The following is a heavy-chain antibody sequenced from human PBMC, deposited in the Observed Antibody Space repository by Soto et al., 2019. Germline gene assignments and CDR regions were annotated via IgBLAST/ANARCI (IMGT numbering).Heavy chain of an antibody. CDR2: INPKSRGT. J-gene: IGHJ5*02. CDR1: GYTFTDYF. V-gene: IGHV1-2*02. Sequence: ASVKVSCKASGYTFTDYFIHWVRQAPGQGFEWMGWINPKSRGTTYAQKFQGRVTMTRDTSNSTAYMELRGLRSDDTAIYYCARVTLKAGNWFDPWGQGTLVTVSS. CDR3: ARVTLKAGNWFDP.